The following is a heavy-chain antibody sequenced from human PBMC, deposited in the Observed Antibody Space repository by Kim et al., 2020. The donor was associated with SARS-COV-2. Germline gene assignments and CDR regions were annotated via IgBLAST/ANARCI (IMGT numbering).Heavy chain of an antibody. CDR2: IDNDGTTT. Sequence: GGSLRLSCAASGFSFSEWWMDWIRQAPGKGPEWVARIDNDGTTTLYADSVKGRFTISRDNSKNTLYLQMTGLRADDTGVYYCTRVAFCGQGTLVTVSS. J-gene: IGHJ4*02. CDR3: TRVAF. V-gene: IGHV3-74*01. CDR1: GFSFSEWW.